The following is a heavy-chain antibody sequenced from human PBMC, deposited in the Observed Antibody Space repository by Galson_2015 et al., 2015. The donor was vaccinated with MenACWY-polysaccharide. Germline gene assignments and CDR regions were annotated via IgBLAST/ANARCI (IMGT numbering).Heavy chain of an antibody. CDR3: ARGGAAAVLGPVDY. J-gene: IGHJ4*02. V-gene: IGHV3-53*04. CDR1: GFTVSSNY. D-gene: IGHD6-13*01. CDR2: IYSGGST. Sequence: SLRLSCAASGFTVSSNYMSWVRQAPGKGLEWVSVIYSGGSTYYADSVKGRFTISRHNSKNTLYLQMNSLRAEDTAVYYCARGGAAAVLGPVDYWGQGTLVTVSS.